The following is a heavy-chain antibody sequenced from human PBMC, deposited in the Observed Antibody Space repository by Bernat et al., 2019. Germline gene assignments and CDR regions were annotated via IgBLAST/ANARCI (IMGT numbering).Heavy chain of an antibody. J-gene: IGHJ3*02. CDR1: GFTFSSYA. D-gene: IGHD3-10*01. Sequence: VQLVESGGGVVQPGRSLRLSCAASGFTFSSYAMHWVRQAPGKGLEWVSAISSSGGSTYYADSVKGRFTISRDNSKNTLYLQMNSLRAEDTAVYYCARGGGFNMVQVDIWGQGTMVTVSS. CDR3: ARGGGFNMVQVDI. V-gene: IGHV3-23*04. CDR2: ISSSGGST.